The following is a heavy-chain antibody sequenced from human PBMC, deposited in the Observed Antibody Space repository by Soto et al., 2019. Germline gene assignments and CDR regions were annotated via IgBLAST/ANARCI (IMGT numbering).Heavy chain of an antibody. CDR1: GFNVRSTY. D-gene: IGHD3-22*01. CDR3: ARDFYDSNVAYRWFDP. V-gene: IGHV3-66*01. Sequence: GGSLRLSCAASGFNVRSTYMSWVRQAPGKGLEWVSVIYSGGDTCYADSVKGRFTISRDNSKNTLYLQMNSLRAEDTAVYYCARDFYDSNVAYRWFDPWGQGTLVTVSS. CDR2: IYSGGDT. J-gene: IGHJ5*02.